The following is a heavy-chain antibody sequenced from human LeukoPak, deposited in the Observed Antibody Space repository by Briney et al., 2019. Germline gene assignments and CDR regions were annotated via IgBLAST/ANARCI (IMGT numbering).Heavy chain of an antibody. J-gene: IGHJ4*02. CDR2: IRSKANSYAT. CDR3: AGYSGSRDPEY. Sequence: GGSLKLSCAASGFTFSGSTVFWVRQASGKGLEWVGRIRSKANSYATAYAASVKGRFIISRDDSKNTAYLQMNSLKTEDTAVYYCAGYSGSRDPEYWGQGTLVTVSS. V-gene: IGHV3-73*01. D-gene: IGHD1-26*01. CDR1: GFTFSGST.